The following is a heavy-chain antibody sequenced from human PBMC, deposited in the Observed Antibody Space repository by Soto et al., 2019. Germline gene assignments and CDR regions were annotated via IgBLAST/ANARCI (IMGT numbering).Heavy chain of an antibody. CDR2: IYYSGST. Sequence: SETLSLTCTVSGGSISSYYWSWIRQPPGKGLEWIGYIYYSGSTNYNPSLKRRVTISVDTSKNQFSLKLSSVTAADTAVYYCARVDTVCSGGSCYSVDAFDIWGQGTMVTVSS. J-gene: IGHJ3*02. CDR3: ARVDTVCSGGSCYSVDAFDI. CDR1: GGSISSYY. D-gene: IGHD2-15*01. V-gene: IGHV4-59*01.